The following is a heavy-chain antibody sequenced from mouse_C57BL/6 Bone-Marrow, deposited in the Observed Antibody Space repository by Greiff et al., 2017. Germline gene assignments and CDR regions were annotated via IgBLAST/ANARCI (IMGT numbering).Heavy chain of an antibody. J-gene: IGHJ3*01. D-gene: IGHD1-1*01. CDR3: AKHEDYGSSYVAWFAY. CDR1: GFSLTSYG. V-gene: IGHV2-9*01. Sequence: QVQLQESGPGLVAPSQSLSITCPVSGFSLTSYGVDWVRQPPGKGLEWLGVLWGGGSTNYNSALMSRLSICKDNSKSQIFLKMNRRQTDDTAMYYGAKHEDYGSSYVAWFAYWGQGTLVTVSA. CDR2: LWGGGST.